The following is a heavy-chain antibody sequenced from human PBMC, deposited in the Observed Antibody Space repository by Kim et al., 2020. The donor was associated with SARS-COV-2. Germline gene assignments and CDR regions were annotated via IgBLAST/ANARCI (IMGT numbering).Heavy chain of an antibody. J-gene: IGHJ5*02. CDR1: GFTFSSYG. Sequence: GGSLRLSCAASGFTFSSYGMHWVRQAPGKGLEWVAVISYDGSNKYYADSVKGRFTISRDNSKNTLYLQMNSLRAEDTAVYYCAKDVYPAFGELLANWFDPWGQGTLVTVSS. D-gene: IGHD3-10*01. CDR3: AKDVYPAFGELLANWFDP. V-gene: IGHV3-30*18. CDR2: ISYDGSNK.